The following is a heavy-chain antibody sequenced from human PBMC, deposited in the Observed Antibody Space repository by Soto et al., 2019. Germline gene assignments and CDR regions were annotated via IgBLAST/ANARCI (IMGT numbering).Heavy chain of an antibody. Sequence: GASVKVSCKASGYTFTSYAMHWVRQAPGQRLEWMGWINAGNGNTKYSQKFQGRVTITRDTSASTAYMELSSLRSEDTAVYYCARHGRGGGSPPGFDYWGQGTLVTVSS. D-gene: IGHD2-15*01. J-gene: IGHJ4*02. CDR2: INAGNGNT. V-gene: IGHV1-3*01. CDR1: GYTFTSYA. CDR3: ARHGRGGGSPPGFDY.